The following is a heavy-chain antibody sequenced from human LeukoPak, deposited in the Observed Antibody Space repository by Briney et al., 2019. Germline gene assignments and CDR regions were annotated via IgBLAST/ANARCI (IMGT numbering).Heavy chain of an antibody. D-gene: IGHD2-15*01. J-gene: IGHJ4*02. CDR3: ARGYCSGGSCYYFDY. CDR1: GYTFTSYG. Sequence: SVKVSCKASGYTFTSYGISWVRQAPGQGLEWMGRIIPILGIANYAQKFQGRVTITADKSTSTAYMELSSLRSEDTAVYYCARGYCSGGSCYYFDYWGQGTLVTVSS. V-gene: IGHV1-69*04. CDR2: IIPILGIA.